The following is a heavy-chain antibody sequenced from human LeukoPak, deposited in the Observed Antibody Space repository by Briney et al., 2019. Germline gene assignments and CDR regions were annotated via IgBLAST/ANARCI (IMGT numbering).Heavy chain of an antibody. CDR2: IIPIFGTA. J-gene: IGHJ6*02. CDR3: ARWILERLEDYYYYYGMDV. CDR1: GGTFSSYA. D-gene: IGHD1-1*01. Sequence: GASVKVSCKASGGTFSSYAISWVRQAPGQGLEWMGGIIPIFGTANYAQKFQGRVTITADESTSTAYMELSSLRSEDTAVYYCARWILERLEDYYYYYGMDVWGQGTTVTVSS. V-gene: IGHV1-69*01.